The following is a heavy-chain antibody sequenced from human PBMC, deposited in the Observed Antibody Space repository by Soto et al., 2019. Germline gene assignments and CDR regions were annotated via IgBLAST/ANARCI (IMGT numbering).Heavy chain of an antibody. Sequence: EVQLEESGGDLVQPGGSLRLSCAASGFTLSAYWMTWVRQAPGKGLEWVANINRDGSKKSYLDSVRGRFTISRDNVGNSLYLQMDSLRADDTALYYCARDVSPGSSGLYLDAFDIWGQGTMVTVYS. CDR1: GFTLSAYW. CDR3: ARDVSPGSSGLYLDAFDI. V-gene: IGHV3-7*05. J-gene: IGHJ3*02. D-gene: IGHD6-25*01. CDR2: INRDGSKK.